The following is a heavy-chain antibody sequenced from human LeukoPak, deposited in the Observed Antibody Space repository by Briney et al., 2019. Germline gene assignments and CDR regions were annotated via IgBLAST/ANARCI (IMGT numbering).Heavy chain of an antibody. D-gene: IGHD3-16*01. CDR1: GFTFSSYE. J-gene: IGHJ4*02. CDR2: ISSSGSTI. V-gene: IGHV3-48*03. CDR3: ARGSGGAFGGVMVDY. Sequence: GGSLRLSCAASGFTFSSYEMNWVRQAPGKGLEWVSYISSSGSTIYYADSVKGRFTISRDNAKNSLYLLMNSLRAEDTAVYYCARGSGGAFGGVMVDYWGQGTLVTVSS.